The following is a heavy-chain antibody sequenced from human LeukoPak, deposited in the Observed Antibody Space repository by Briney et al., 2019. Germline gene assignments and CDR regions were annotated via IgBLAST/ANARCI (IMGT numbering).Heavy chain of an antibody. J-gene: IGHJ5*02. CDR2: INHSGST. CDR1: GDSISTYY. D-gene: IGHD2-2*01. V-gene: IGHV4-34*01. Sequence: PSETLSLTCTVSGDSISTYYWSWIRQPPGKGLEWIGEINHSGSTNYNPSLKSRVTISVDTSKNQFSLKLSSVTAADTAVYYCARGLGYCSSTSCPPWFDPWGQGTLVTVSS. CDR3: ARGLGYCSSTSCPPWFDP.